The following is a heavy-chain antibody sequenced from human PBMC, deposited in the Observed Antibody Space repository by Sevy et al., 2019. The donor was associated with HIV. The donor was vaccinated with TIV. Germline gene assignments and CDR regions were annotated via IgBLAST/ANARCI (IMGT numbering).Heavy chain of an antibody. CDR3: ATGKGSGDRKKYGMDV. CDR1: GYTLTELS. J-gene: IGHJ6*02. Sequence: ASVKVSCKVSGYTLTELSMHWVRQAPGKGLEWMGGFDPEDGETIYAQKFQGRVTMTEDTSTDTAYMELSSLRSEDTGVYYCATGKGSGDRKKYGMDVWGQGTTVTVSS. V-gene: IGHV1-24*01. CDR2: FDPEDGET. D-gene: IGHD6-19*01.